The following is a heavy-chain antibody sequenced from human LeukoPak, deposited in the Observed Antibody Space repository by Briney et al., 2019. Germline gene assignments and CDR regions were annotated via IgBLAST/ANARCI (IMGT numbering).Heavy chain of an antibody. CDR1: GGSISSYY. D-gene: IGHD4-17*01. Sequence: PSETLSLTCTVSGGSISSYYWSWIRQPPGKGLEWIGYIYYSGSTNYNPSLKSRVTISVDTSKNQFSLKLSSVTAADTAVYYCAAANRHDYGNQGYGHWGQGTLVTVSS. CDR3: AAANRHDYGNQGYGH. J-gene: IGHJ4*02. V-gene: IGHV4-59*08. CDR2: IYYSGST.